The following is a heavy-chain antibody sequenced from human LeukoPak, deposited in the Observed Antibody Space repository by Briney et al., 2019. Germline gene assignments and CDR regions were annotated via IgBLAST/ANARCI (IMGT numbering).Heavy chain of an antibody. V-gene: IGHV1-2*02. CDR2: INPNSGGT. J-gene: IGHJ5*02. Sequence: GASVRVSCKASGYTFTGYYMHWVRQAPGQGLEWMGWINPNSGGTNYAQKFQGRVTMTRDTSISTAYMELSRLRSDDTAVYYCARDIPRTGWFDPWGQGTLVTVSS. CDR3: ARDIPRTGWFDP. CDR1: GYTFTGYY. D-gene: IGHD1-14*01.